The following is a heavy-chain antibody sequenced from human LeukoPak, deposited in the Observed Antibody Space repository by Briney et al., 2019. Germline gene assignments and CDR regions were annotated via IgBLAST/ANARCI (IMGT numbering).Heavy chain of an antibody. V-gene: IGHV3-21*01. CDR1: GFTFSSYS. D-gene: IGHD2-2*01. J-gene: IGHJ4*02. CDR3: AREPVVPAAKLDY. Sequence: GGSLRLSCAAPGFTFSSYSMNWVRQAPGKGLEWVSSISSSNSYIYYADSVKGRFTISRDNAKNSLYLQMNSLRAEDTAVNYCAREPVVPAAKLDYWGQGTLVTVSS. CDR2: ISSSNSYI.